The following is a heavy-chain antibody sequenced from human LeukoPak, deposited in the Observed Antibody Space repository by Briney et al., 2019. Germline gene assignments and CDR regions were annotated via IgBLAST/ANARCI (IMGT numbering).Heavy chain of an antibody. D-gene: IGHD2-2*02. CDR1: GGFISSYY. CDR2: IYYSGST. Sequence: SETLSLTCTVSGGFISSYYWSWIRQPPGKGLEWIGYIYYSGSTNYNPSLKSRVTISVDTSKNQFSLKLSSVTAADTAVYYCARRNTHSDAFDIWGQGTMVTVSS. V-gene: IGHV4-59*08. J-gene: IGHJ3*02. CDR3: ARRNTHSDAFDI.